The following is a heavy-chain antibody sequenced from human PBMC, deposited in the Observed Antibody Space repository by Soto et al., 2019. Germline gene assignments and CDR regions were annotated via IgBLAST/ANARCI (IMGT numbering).Heavy chain of an antibody. Sequence: QVQLQESGPGLVKPSETLSLTCTVSGGSISSYYWSWIRQPPGKGLEWIGHISYSGSTNYTPSLKSRVTISVDTSKNQFSLKLSSVTAADTAVYYCARIQLERLAFDIWGQGTMVTVSS. CDR1: GGSISSYY. D-gene: IGHD1-1*01. CDR2: ISYSGST. CDR3: ARIQLERLAFDI. J-gene: IGHJ3*02. V-gene: IGHV4-59*08.